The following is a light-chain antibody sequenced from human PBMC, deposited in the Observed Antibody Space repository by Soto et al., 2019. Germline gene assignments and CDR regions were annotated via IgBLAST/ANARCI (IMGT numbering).Light chain of an antibody. CDR2: DAS. J-gene: IGKJ4*01. V-gene: IGKV3-11*01. CDR1: QSVSNNY. Sequence: EIVLTQSPGTLSLSPGARAPLSCRASQSVSNNYLAWYQQKPGQAPRLLIYDASNRATGIPGRFSGSGSGTDFTLTISSLEPEDFAVYYCQQRSSWPLTFGGGTKVDIK. CDR3: QQRSSWPLT.